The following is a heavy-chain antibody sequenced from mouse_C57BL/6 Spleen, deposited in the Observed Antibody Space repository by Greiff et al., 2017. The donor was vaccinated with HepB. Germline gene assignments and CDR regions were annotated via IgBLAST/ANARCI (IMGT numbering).Heavy chain of an antibody. V-gene: IGHV1-9*01. J-gene: IGHJ4*01. CDR1: GYTFTGYW. D-gene: IGHD1-1*01. CDR3: ARNPNKYDGSEGEAMDY. Sequence: QVQLQQSGAELMKPGASVKLSCKATGYTFTGYWIEWVKQRPGHGLEWIGEILPGSGSTNYNEKFKGKATFTADTSSNTAYLQRSSLTTEDSAIYYCARNPNKYDGSEGEAMDYGGQGTSVTVSS. CDR2: ILPGSGST.